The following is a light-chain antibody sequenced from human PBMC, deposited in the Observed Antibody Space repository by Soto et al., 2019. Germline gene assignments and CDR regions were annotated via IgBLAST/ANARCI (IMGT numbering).Light chain of an antibody. CDR1: TSNVERNY. CDR2: RDH. CDR3: AVWDDRLSCL. Sequence: QLVLTQPPSASGTPGQRVIITCSGGTSNVERNYVYWYQHLPGAAPKLLIYRDHQRPSGVPDRFSASKSGTSASLAISGLRSEDEADYYCAVWDDRLSCLFGGGTQLTVI. J-gene: IGLJ3*02. V-gene: IGLV1-47*01.